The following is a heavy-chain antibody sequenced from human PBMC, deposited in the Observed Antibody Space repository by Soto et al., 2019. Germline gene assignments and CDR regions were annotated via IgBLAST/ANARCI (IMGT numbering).Heavy chain of an antibody. CDR3: ARDGDSRYYGRFYYYGMDV. Sequence: VASVKVSCKASGGTFSSYAISWVRQAPGQGLEWMGGIIPIFGTANYAQKFQGRVTITADESTSTAYMELSSLRSEDTAVYYCARDGDSRYYGRFYYYGMDVWGQGTTVTVSS. CDR1: GGTFSSYA. CDR2: IIPIFGTA. V-gene: IGHV1-69*13. D-gene: IGHD2-21*01. J-gene: IGHJ6*02.